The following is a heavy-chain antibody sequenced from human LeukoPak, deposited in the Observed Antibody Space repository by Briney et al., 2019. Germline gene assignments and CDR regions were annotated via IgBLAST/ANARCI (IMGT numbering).Heavy chain of an antibody. V-gene: IGHV1-46*01. CDR3: ARSSGRSPNRDYMDV. D-gene: IGHD1-14*01. CDR1: GYTFTCYY. Sequence: VASVKVSCKASGYTFTCYYMHWVRQAPGQGLERMGIINPSGGSTSYAQKFQGRVTMTRDTSTSTVYMELSSLRSEDTAVYYCARSSGRSPNRDYMDVWGKGTTVTISS. CDR2: INPSGGST. J-gene: IGHJ6*03.